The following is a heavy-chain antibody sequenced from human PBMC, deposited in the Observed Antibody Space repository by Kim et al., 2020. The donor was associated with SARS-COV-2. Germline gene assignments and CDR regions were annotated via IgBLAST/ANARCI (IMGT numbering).Heavy chain of an antibody. D-gene: IGHD6-13*01. Sequence: YAQKFQGRVTMTEDTSTDTAYMELSSLRSEDTAVYYCATGLFFAIAASDIWGQGTMVTVSS. CDR3: ATGLFFAIAASDI. J-gene: IGHJ3*02. V-gene: IGHV1-24*01.